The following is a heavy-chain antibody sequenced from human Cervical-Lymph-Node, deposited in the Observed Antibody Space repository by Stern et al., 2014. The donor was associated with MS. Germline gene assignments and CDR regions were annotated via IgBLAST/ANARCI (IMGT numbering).Heavy chain of an antibody. V-gene: IGHV1-18*01. CDR1: CYTFTTYG. J-gene: IGHJ4*02. Sequence: QVQLVQSGTEVKKPGASVLVSCKASCYTFTTYGITWVRQAPGQGLEWMGWISADIGNTKYAQKFQDRVTMTRDTTTGTAYMEVRSLRSEDTAVYYCARDKMHAFDYWGQGTQVTVPS. CDR3: ARDKMHAFDY. CDR2: ISADIGNT. D-gene: IGHD2-8*01.